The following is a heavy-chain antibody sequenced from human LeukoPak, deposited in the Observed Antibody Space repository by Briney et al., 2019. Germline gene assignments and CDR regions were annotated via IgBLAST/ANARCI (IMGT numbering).Heavy chain of an antibody. CDR1: GYTFTSYG. CDR3: ARLVGATSSYYFDY. Sequence: ASVKVSCKASGYTFTSYGISWVRQAPGQGLEWMGLISAYNGNTNYAQKLQGRVTMTTDTSTSTAYMELRSLRSDDTAVYYCARLVGATSSYYFDYWGQGTLVTVSS. D-gene: IGHD1-26*01. CDR2: ISAYNGNT. V-gene: IGHV1-18*01. J-gene: IGHJ4*02.